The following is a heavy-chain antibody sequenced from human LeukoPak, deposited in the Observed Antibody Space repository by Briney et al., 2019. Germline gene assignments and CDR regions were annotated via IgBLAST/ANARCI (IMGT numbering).Heavy chain of an antibody. V-gene: IGHV1-8*01. Sequence: ASVKVSCKASGYTFTRYDINWVRQATGQGLEWKGGMNPNSGNTGYAQKFQGRVTMTRNTSISTAYMELSTLRSEDTAVYYCATTSSAGGIYYYYMDVWGKGTTVTVSS. D-gene: IGHD6-13*01. J-gene: IGHJ6*03. CDR3: ATTSSAGGIYYYYMDV. CDR1: GYTFTRYD. CDR2: MNPNSGNT.